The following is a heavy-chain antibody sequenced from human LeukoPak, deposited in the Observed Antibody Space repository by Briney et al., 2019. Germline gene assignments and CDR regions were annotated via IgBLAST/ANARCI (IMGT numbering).Heavy chain of an antibody. Sequence: GGSLRLSCAASGSTVSSNYMSWVRQAPGKGLEWVSVIYSGGSTYYADSVKGRFTISRDNSKNTLYLQMNSLRAEDTAVYYCARDLPDSSGWYHRCFDYWGQGTLVTVSS. D-gene: IGHD6-19*01. CDR1: GSTVSSNY. CDR3: ARDLPDSSGWYHRCFDY. V-gene: IGHV3-66*01. J-gene: IGHJ4*02. CDR2: IYSGGST.